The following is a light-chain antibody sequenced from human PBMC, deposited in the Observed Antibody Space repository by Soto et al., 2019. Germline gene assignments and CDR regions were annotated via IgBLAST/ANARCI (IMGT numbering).Light chain of an antibody. J-gene: IGKJ4*01. CDR3: QQRSNWPPGLT. CDR2: DAS. Sequence: DIVLTQSPATLSLSPGERATLSCRASQSVSSYLAWYQQKPGQAPRLLIYDASNRATGISARFSGSGSGTDFTLTISSLEPEDFAVYYCQQRSNWPPGLTFGGGTKVEIK. V-gene: IGKV3-11*01. CDR1: QSVSSY.